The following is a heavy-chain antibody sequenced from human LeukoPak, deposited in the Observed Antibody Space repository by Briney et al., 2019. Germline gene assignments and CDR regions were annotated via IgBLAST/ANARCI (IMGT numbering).Heavy chain of an antibody. CDR1: GLAFSDYG. Sequence: RPGGSLRLSCSASGLAFSDYGVSWVRQTPGQGLEWVSSIIEEGDTTYYADAVRGRFTISRDNAKNSLYLQMNSLRAEDTAVYYCARDWAGQQLVYGEAWFDPWGQGTLVTVSS. J-gene: IGHJ5*02. CDR2: IIEEGDTT. CDR3: ARDWAGQQLVYGEAWFDP. D-gene: IGHD6-13*01. V-gene: IGHV3-48*04.